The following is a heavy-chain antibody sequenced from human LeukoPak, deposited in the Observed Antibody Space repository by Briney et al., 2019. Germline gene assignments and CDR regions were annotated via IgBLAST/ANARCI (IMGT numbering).Heavy chain of an antibody. CDR2: ISSDGSNK. CDR1: GFTFSNYA. Sequence: GGSLRLSCAASGFTFSNYAMHWVRQAPGKGLEWVAVISSDGSNKYYADSVKGRFTISRDNSRNTVYMEMNSLRAEDTAVYYCARSYTNYYDSSGYYYNYGMDVWGQGTTVTVSS. V-gene: IGHV3-30-3*01. J-gene: IGHJ6*02. D-gene: IGHD3-22*01. CDR3: ARSYTNYYDSSGYYYNYGMDV.